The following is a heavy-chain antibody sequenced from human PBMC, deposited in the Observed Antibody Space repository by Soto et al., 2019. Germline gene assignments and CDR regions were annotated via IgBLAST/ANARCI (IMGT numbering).Heavy chain of an antibody. J-gene: IGHJ4*02. Sequence: QVQLQESGPGLVMPSGTLSLTCDVSGASISSSDWWNWVRQPPGKGLEWIGEIYHDGTTIYNPSLRSRVTMSIDESKNRFSLVLTSVTAADTAVYYCARDFKAPNDAWAFDSWGQGTLVSVSS. CDR3: ARDFKAPNDAWAFDS. V-gene: IGHV4-4*02. D-gene: IGHD3-16*01. CDR1: GASISSSDW. CDR2: IYHDGTT.